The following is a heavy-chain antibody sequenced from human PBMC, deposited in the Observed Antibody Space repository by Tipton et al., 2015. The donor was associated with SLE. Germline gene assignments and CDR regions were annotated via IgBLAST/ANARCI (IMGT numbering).Heavy chain of an antibody. CDR1: GFSFSSYG. CDR3: AASLCSSTSCYNDYYYYGMDV. D-gene: IGHD2-2*02. Sequence: GSLRLSCAASGFSFSSYGMHWVRQAPGKGLEWVSVISGSGGSSYYADSVKGRFTISRDNSKNTLYLQMNSLRAEDTAVYYCAASLCSSTSCYNDYYYYGMDVWGQGTTVTVSS. CDR2: ISGSGGSS. V-gene: IGHV3-23*01. J-gene: IGHJ6*02.